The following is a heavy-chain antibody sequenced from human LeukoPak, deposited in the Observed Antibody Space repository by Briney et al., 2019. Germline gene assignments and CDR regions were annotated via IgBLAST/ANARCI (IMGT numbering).Heavy chain of an antibody. CDR3: AREGGVNYYDLDYFDY. D-gene: IGHD3-22*01. V-gene: IGHV3-48*03. CDR1: GFTFSTYE. Sequence: PGGSLRLSCVGSGFTFSTYEMTWVRQAPGKGLEWVSYISSSGGTIYYADSVKGRFTISRDNAMNSLYLQMNSLRAEDTAVYYCAREGGVNYYDLDYFDYWGQGTLITVSS. J-gene: IGHJ4*02. CDR2: ISSSGGTI.